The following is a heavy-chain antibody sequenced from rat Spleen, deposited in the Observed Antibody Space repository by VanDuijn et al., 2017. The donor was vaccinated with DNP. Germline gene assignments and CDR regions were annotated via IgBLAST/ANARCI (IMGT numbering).Heavy chain of an antibody. CDR2: ISTGGGDT. D-gene: IGHD1-2*01. CDR1: GFTFSDYN. J-gene: IGHJ2*01. CDR3: ATQAYSSYFDY. V-gene: IGHV5-25*01. Sequence: EVQLVESGGGLVQPGRSLKLSCAASGFTFSDYNMAWVRQAPKKGLEWVATISTGGGDTYYRDSVKGRFTISRDDAQSTLFLQMDSLRSEDTATYYCATQAYSSYFDYWGQGVMVTVSS.